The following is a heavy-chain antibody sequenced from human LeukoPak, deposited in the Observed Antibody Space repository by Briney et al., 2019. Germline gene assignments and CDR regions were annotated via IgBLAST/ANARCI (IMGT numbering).Heavy chain of an antibody. D-gene: IGHD3-22*01. CDR3: ARGSGHDSSGYLVDY. CDR1: GGTFSSYS. CDR2: IIPIFGIA. Sequence: SVKVPCKASGGTFSSYSITRLRQAPGQGLEWMGRIIPIFGIANYAQKFQGRVTIIADKSTSTAYMELSSLRSEDTAVYYCARGSGHDSSGYLVDYWGQGTLVTVSS. J-gene: IGHJ4*02. V-gene: IGHV1-69*02.